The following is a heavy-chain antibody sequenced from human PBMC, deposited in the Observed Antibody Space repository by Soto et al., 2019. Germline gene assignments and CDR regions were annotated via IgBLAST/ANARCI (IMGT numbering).Heavy chain of an antibody. CDR2: INHSGST. D-gene: IGHD6-19*01. Sequence: QVQLQQWGAGLLKPSETLSLTCAVYGGSFSGYYWSWIRQPPGKGLEWIGEINHSGSTNYNPSLKSRVTISVDTSKNQFSLKLSSVTAADTAVYYCARGSSGWYLGRAEYFQHWGQGTLVTVSS. CDR1: GGSFSGYY. V-gene: IGHV4-34*01. J-gene: IGHJ1*01. CDR3: ARGSSGWYLGRAEYFQH.